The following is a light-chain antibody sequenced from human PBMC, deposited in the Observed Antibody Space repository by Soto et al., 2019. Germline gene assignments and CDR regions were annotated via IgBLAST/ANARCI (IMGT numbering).Light chain of an antibody. CDR1: QTLANY. CDR2: DAS. CDR3: QQRSDSYT. J-gene: IGKJ2*01. V-gene: IGKV3-11*01. Sequence: EVVLTQSPATLSLSPGERATLSCRASQTLANYLAWYQQRPGQAPRLLIYDASNRATGIPARFSGSGSGTDFTLTISSLEPEDSAVYYCQQRSDSYTFGQGTPLDIK.